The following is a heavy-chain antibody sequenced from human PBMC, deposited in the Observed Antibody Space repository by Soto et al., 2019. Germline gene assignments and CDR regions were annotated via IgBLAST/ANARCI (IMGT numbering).Heavy chain of an antibody. V-gene: IGHV4-4*07. CDR1: GGSINIYY. J-gene: IGHJ6*02. Sequence: PSETLSLTCTVSGGSINIYYWSWIRQPAGKGLEWLGRIYTSGSTNYNPSLKSRVTMSVDTSQSQISLKLSSVTAADTAVYYCARDSVGMDVWGQGTTVTVSS. CDR2: IYTSGST. CDR3: ARDSVGMDV.